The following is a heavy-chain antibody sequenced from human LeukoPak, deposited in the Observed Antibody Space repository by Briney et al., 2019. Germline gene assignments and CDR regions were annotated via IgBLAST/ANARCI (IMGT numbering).Heavy chain of an antibody. Sequence: GGSLRLSCVASGFTFNTYAMTWVRQASGKGLEWVSAISNNGGYTYYADSVQGRFTISRDNSKSTLCLQMNSLRAEDTAVYYCAKQLGYCSDGSCYLPYWGQGTLVTVSS. CDR1: GFTFNTYA. CDR2: ISNNGGYT. D-gene: IGHD2-15*01. V-gene: IGHV3-23*01. J-gene: IGHJ4*02. CDR3: AKQLGYCSDGSCYLPY.